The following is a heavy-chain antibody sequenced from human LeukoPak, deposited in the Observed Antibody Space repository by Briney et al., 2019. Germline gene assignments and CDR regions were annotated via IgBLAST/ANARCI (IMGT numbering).Heavy chain of an antibody. D-gene: IGHD3-10*01. CDR2: IYSGGST. J-gene: IGHJ5*02. Sequence: GGSLRLSCAASGFTVSSNYMSWVRQAPGKGLEWVPVIYSGGSTYYADSVKGRFTISRDNSKNTLYLQMNSLRAEDTAVYYCAREPVMRGFGRKNWFDPWGQGTLVTVSS. V-gene: IGHV3-53*01. CDR1: GFTVSSNY. CDR3: AREPVMRGFGRKNWFDP.